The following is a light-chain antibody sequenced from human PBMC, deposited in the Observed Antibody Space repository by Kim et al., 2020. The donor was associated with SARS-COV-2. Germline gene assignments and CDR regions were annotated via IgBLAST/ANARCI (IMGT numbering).Light chain of an antibody. CDR1: SSDVGGYNY. J-gene: IGLJ2*01. V-gene: IGLV2-8*01. CDR3: SSYAGSNNFVV. CDR2: EVT. Sequence: QSALTQPPSASGSPGQSVTISCTGTSSDVGGYNYVSWYQQYPGKAPKLTIYEVTKRPSGVPDRFSGSKSGNTASLTVSGLQAEDEADYYCSSYAGSNNFVVFGGGTQLTVL.